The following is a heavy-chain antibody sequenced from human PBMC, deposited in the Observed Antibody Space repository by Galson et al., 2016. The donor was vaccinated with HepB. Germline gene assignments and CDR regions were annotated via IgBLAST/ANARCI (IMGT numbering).Heavy chain of an antibody. J-gene: IGHJ4*02. V-gene: IGHV3-23*01. CDR1: GFTFSNFA. CDR3: ARDGVAGIPHAYFDC. CDR2: ISTSGGGT. D-gene: IGHD6-19*01. Sequence: SLRLSCAASGFTFSNFAMGWVRQAPGKGLEWVSSISTSGGGTYYADSVKGRFTLSRDNSKNTLFLQMNSLRAEDTAVYYCARDGVAGIPHAYFDCWGQGTLVTVSS.